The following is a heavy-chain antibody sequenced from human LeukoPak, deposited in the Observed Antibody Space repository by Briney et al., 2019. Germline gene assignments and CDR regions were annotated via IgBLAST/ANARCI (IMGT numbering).Heavy chain of an antibody. CDR3: ARGRPTGPDY. J-gene: IGHJ4*02. CDR1: GGSIRSSYYY. D-gene: IGHD3-10*01. Sequence: SETLSLTCTVSGGSIRSSYYYWGWIRQHPGKGLEWIGYIYYSGSTYYNPSLKSRVTISVDTSKNQFSLKLSSVTAADTAVYYCARGRPTGPDYWGQGTLVTVSS. CDR2: IYYSGST. V-gene: IGHV4-31*03.